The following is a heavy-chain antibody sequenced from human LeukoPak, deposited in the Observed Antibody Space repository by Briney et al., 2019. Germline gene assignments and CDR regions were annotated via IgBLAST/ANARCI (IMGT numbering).Heavy chain of an antibody. Sequence: PPGGSLRLSCAATGFTFDDYGMSWVRQAPGKGLEWVSGINWNGGSTGYADSVKGRLTISRDNAKNSLYLQMNSLRAEDTALYYCARVRWLDAFDIWGQGTMVTVSS. CDR3: ARVRWLDAFDI. D-gene: IGHD6-19*01. CDR2: INWNGGST. V-gene: IGHV3-20*04. J-gene: IGHJ3*02. CDR1: GFTFDDYG.